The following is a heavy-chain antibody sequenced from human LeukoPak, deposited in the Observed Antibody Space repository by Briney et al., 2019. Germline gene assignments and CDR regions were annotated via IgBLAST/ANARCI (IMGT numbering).Heavy chain of an antibody. J-gene: IGHJ4*02. CDR1: GDSVSSNSAA. CDR3: ARAETTYSSSPNYFDY. V-gene: IGHV6-1*01. CDR2: TYYRSKWYN. D-gene: IGHD6-6*01. Sequence: SQTLSLTCAISGDSVSSNSAAWNWIRQSPSRGLEWLGRTYYRSKWYNDYAVSVKSRITINPDTPKNQFSLQLNSVTPEDTAVYYCARAETTYSSSPNYFDYWGQGTLVTVSS.